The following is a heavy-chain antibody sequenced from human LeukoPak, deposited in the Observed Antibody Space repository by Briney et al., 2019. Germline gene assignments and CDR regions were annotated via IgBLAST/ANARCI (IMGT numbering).Heavy chain of an antibody. J-gene: IGHJ4*02. Sequence: SETLSLTYTVSGGSISSSSYYWGWIRQPPGKGLEWIGSIYYSGSTYYNPSLKSRVTISVDTSKNQFSLKLSSVTAADTAVYYCARRLGYSYGLTDYWGQGTLVTVSS. CDR3: ARRLGYSYGLTDY. V-gene: IGHV4-39*01. CDR1: GGSISSSSYY. D-gene: IGHD5-18*01. CDR2: IYYSGST.